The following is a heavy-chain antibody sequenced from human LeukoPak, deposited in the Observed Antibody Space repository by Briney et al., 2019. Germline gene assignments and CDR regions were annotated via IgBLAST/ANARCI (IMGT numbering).Heavy chain of an antibody. J-gene: IGHJ3*02. CDR1: GYTFTSYG. CDR2: ISAYNGNT. CDR3: ARDRGQWLLPNAFDI. V-gene: IGHV1-18*01. Sequence: GASVKVSCKASGYTFTSYGISWVRQAPGQGLEWMGWISAYNGNTNYAQKLQGRVTMTTDTSTSTAYMELRSLRSDDTAVYYSARDRGQWLLPNAFDIWGQGTMVTVSS. D-gene: IGHD3-22*01.